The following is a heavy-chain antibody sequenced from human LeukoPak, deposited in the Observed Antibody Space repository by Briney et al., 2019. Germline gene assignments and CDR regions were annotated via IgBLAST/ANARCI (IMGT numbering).Heavy chain of an antibody. D-gene: IGHD3-9*01. CDR2: ISDSGGTT. CDR1: GFTFSSYD. CDR3: AKGGMYYDILTGYYISYDAFDI. Sequence: PGRPLRLSCAASGFTFSSYDMSWVRQAPGKGLEWVSSISDSGGTTYYADSVKGRFTISRDNSKNTLYLQMNSLRAEDTAVYYCAKGGMYYDILTGYYISYDAFDIWGQGTMVTVSS. J-gene: IGHJ3*02. V-gene: IGHV3-23*01.